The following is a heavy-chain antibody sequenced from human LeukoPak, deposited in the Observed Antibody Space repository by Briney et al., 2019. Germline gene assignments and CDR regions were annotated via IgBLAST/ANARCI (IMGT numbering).Heavy chain of an antibody. CDR3: ARQMRYFDWLPRDY. CDR2: IYPGDSDT. J-gene: IGHJ4*02. V-gene: IGHV5-51*01. D-gene: IGHD3-9*01. CDR1: GYTFTNYW. Sequence: GESLKISCKGSGYTFTNYWIAWVRQMPGKGLEWMGIIYPGDSDTRYSPSFQGQVTISADKSISTAYLQWSSLKASDTAMYYCARQMRYFDWLPRDYWGQGTLVTVSS.